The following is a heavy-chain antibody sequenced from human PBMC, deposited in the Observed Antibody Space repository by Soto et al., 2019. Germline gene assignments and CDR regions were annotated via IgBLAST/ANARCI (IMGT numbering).Heavy chain of an antibody. CDR1: GYTFTSYA. D-gene: IGHD6-19*01. CDR3: ARVQYSSGSEVFDY. V-gene: IGHV1-3*04. Sequence: ASVKVSCKASGYTFTSYAIHWVRQAPGQRLEWMGWINTGNGNTKYSQKFQGRVTITRDTSASTAYMELSSLRSEDTAVYYCARVQYSSGSEVFDYWGQGTLVTVSS. CDR2: INTGNGNT. J-gene: IGHJ4*02.